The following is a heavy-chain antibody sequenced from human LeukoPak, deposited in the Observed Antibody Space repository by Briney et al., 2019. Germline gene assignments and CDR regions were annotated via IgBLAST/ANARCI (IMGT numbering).Heavy chain of an antibody. CDR2: ISGSGGST. CDR1: GFTFSSYA. Sequence: GGSLRLSCAASGFTFSSYAMSWVRQAPGKGLEWVSAISGSGGSTYYADSAKGRFTISRDNSKNTLYLQMNSLRAEDTAVYYCAKVYWNYSGSYYDYWGQGTLVTVSS. J-gene: IGHJ4*02. V-gene: IGHV3-23*01. CDR3: AKVYWNYSGSYYDY. D-gene: IGHD1-26*01.